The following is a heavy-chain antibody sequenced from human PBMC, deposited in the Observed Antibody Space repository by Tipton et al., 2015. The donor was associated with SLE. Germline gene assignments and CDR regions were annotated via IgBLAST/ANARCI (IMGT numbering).Heavy chain of an antibody. CDR2: IYYSGST. CDR3: ARVACSGGSCYSGYDAFDI. Sequence: TLSLTCTVSGGSISSYYWSWIRQPPGKGLEWIGYIYYSGSTNYNPSLKSRVTISVDTSKNQFSLKLSSVTAADTAVYYCARVACSGGSCYSGYDAFDIWGQGTMVTVTP. V-gene: IGHV4-59*01. CDR1: GGSISSYY. D-gene: IGHD2-15*01. J-gene: IGHJ3*02.